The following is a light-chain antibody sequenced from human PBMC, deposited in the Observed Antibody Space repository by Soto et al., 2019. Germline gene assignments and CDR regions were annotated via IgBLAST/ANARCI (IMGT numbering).Light chain of an antibody. CDR3: QRSGAPPT. Sequence: EIVLTQSPGTLSLSVGERATLSCRSSQTVPNNYLVWYQQKPGQTPTVLIYGASNRAAGIPDRFSGSGSGTNFNLTISRLDPEDFAVYCCQRSGAPPTFGQGTRVE. CDR1: QTVPNNY. CDR2: GAS. V-gene: IGKV3-20*01. J-gene: IGKJ1*01.